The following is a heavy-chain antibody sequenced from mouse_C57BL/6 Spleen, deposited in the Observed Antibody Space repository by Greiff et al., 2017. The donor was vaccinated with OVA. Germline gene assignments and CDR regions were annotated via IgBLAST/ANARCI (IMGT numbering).Heavy chain of an antibody. CDR1: GYTFTSYW. J-gene: IGHJ3*01. D-gene: IGHD1-1*01. CDR2: INPSNGGT. Sequence: QVQLQQSGPELVKPGASVKLSCKASGYTFTSYWMHWVKQRPGQGLEWIGNINPSNGGTNYNEKFKSKATLTVDKSSSTAYMQLSSLTSEDSAVYYCARRDGSSYGFAYWGQGTLVTVSA. V-gene: IGHV1-53*01. CDR3: ARRDGSSYGFAY.